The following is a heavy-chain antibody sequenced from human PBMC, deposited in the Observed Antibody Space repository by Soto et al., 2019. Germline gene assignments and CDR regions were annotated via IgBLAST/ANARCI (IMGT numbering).Heavy chain of an antibody. D-gene: IGHD3-10*01. CDR2: IYYSGST. V-gene: IGHV4-31*03. CDR1: GGSISSGGYY. CDR3: ARASRGSQNWFDP. Sequence: PSETLSLTCTVSGGSISSGGYYWSWIRQHPGKGLEWIGYIYYSGSTHYNPSLKSRVTISVGTSKNQFSLKLSSVTAADTAVYYCARASRGSQNWFDPWGQGTLVTVSS. J-gene: IGHJ5*02.